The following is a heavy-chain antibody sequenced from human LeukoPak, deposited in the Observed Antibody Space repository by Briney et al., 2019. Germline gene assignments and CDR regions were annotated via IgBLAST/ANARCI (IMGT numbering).Heavy chain of an antibody. CDR2: IYHSGST. Sequence: SETLSLTCTVSGYSISSGSYWGWIRQAPGKGLEWIGSIYHSGSTFYNPSLRSRVTISVDTSKNQFSLKLNPVTAAETAMYYCVRDFSSTSYHYYYFDLWGRGTLVTVSS. CDR1: GYSISSGSY. J-gene: IGHJ2*01. V-gene: IGHV4-38-2*02. D-gene: IGHD2-2*01. CDR3: VRDFSSTSYHYYYFDL.